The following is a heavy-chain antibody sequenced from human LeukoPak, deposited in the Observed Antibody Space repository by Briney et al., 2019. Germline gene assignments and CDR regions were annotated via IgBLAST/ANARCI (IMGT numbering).Heavy chain of an antibody. D-gene: IGHD3-3*01. CDR2: IYYSGST. V-gene: IGHV4-39*01. CDR1: GGSISSSSYY. CDR3: ARHHDDFWSGYYFDY. J-gene: IGHJ4*02. Sequence: PSETLSLTCTVSGGSISSSSYYWGWIRQPPGKGLEWIGSIYYSGSTYYNPSLKSRVTISVDTSKNQFSLKLSSVTAADTAVYYCARHHDDFWSGYYFDYWGQGTLVTVSS.